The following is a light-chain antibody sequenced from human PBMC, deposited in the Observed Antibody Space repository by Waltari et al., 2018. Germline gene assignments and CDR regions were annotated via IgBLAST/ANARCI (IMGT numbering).Light chain of an antibody. CDR2: DTP. CDR1: QSVRVY. Sequence: EIVLTQSPATLSLSPGERATPPCRASQSVRVYLAWYQQKPGQAPRPRIYDTPNRASGTPDRFSGSGSGTDFSLSISSLEPEDFAVYYCQQRHNWPLTFGGGTKVEIK. V-gene: IGKV3-11*01. J-gene: IGKJ4*01. CDR3: QQRHNWPLT.